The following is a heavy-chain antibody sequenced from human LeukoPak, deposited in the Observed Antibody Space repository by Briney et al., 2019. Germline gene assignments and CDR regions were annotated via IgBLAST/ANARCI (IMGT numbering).Heavy chain of an antibody. CDR1: GYSFTDYY. V-gene: IGHV1-2*02. CDR3: ARTREGVWGSYSP. J-gene: IGHJ4*02. D-gene: IGHD3-16*01. CDR2: INPKSGGT. Sequence: EASVKVSCKASGYSFTDYYIHWVRLAPGQGLEWMGWINPKSGGTHYAQKFQGRVSMTRDTSINTVHLELSSLKTNDTAVYYRARTREGVWGSYSPWGQGTLVTVSS.